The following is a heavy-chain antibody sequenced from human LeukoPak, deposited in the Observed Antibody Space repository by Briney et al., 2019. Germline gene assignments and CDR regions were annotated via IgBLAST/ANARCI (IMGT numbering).Heavy chain of an antibody. Sequence: GGSLRLXCAASGFTFSSYAMSWVRQAPGKGLEWVSAISGSGGSTYYADSVKGRFTISRDNSKNTLYLQMNSLRAEDTAVYYCAKDFGAYCSGGSCYVPYAFDIWGQGTMVTVSS. D-gene: IGHD2-15*01. J-gene: IGHJ3*02. CDR3: AKDFGAYCSGGSCYVPYAFDI. V-gene: IGHV3-23*01. CDR2: ISGSGGST. CDR1: GFTFSSYA.